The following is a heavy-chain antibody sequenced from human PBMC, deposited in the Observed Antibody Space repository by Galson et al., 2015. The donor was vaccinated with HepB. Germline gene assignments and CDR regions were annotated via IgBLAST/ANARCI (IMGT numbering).Heavy chain of an antibody. V-gene: IGHV3-48*01. CDR3: ARVGRTSGRYDDY. D-gene: IGHD6-19*01. CDR1: GFMFSSYG. Sequence: SLRLSCAASGFMFSSYGMNWVRQAPGKGLEWVSHITGSSSHTYYVDSVKGRFTISRDNAENSLYLQMKSLRGEDTAVYYCARVGRTSGRYDDYWGQGTLVTVSS. J-gene: IGHJ4*02. CDR2: ITGSSSHT.